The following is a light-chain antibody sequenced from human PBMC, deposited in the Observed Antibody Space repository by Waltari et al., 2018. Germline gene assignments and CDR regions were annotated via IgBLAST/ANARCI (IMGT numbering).Light chain of an antibody. CDR1: QSVSSW. CDR3: QQYDNDPWT. Sequence: DIQMTQSPSTLSASVGDKVTITCRASQSVSSWLVWYQQSPGKAPKVLIYKASGLESGVPSRFSGSGAGTEFTLTISSLQPDDCATYYCQQYDNDPWTFGQGTKVEIK. V-gene: IGKV1-5*03. J-gene: IGKJ1*01. CDR2: KAS.